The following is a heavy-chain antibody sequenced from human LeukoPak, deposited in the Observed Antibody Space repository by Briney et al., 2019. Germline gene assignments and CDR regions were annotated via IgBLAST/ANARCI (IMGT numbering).Heavy chain of an antibody. CDR2: INHSGST. Sequence: SVTLSLTCAVYGGSFSGYYWSWIRQPPEKGLEWIGEINHSGSTNYNPSLKSRVTISVDTSKNQFSLKLSSVTAADTAVYYCARLNPTHDAFDIWGQGTMVTASS. CDR1: GGSFSGYY. V-gene: IGHV4-34*01. J-gene: IGHJ3*02. CDR3: ARLNPTHDAFDI.